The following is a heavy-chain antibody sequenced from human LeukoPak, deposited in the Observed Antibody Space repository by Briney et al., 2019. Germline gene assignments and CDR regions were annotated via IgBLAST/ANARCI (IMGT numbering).Heavy chain of an antibody. CDR3: ATMYSSSWYVREGWFDP. D-gene: IGHD6-13*01. J-gene: IGHJ5*02. CDR1: GYTLTELS. Sequence: ASVKVSCKVSGYTLTELSMHWVRQAPGKGLEWMGGFDPEDGETIYAQKFQGRVTMAEDTSTDTAYMELSSLRSEDTAVYYCATMYSSSWYVREGWFDPWGQGTLVTVSS. V-gene: IGHV1-24*01. CDR2: FDPEDGET.